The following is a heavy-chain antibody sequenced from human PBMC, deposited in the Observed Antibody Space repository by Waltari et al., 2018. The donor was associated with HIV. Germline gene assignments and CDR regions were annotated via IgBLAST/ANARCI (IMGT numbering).Heavy chain of an antibody. CDR2: NNPNRGGT. D-gene: IGHD3-10*01. J-gene: IGHJ5*02. V-gene: IGHV1-2*02. Sequence: QVQLVQSGAEVKKPGASVKVSCKASGYTFTGYYMHWVRQAPGQGLEWMGWNNPNRGGTNYAQKFQGRVTMTRDTSISTAYMELSRLRSDDTAVYYCARVFMVLGFDPWGQGTLVTVSS. CDR1: GYTFTGYY. CDR3: ARVFMVLGFDP.